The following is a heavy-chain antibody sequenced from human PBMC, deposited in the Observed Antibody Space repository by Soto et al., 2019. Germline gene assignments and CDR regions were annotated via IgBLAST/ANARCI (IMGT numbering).Heavy chain of an antibody. CDR2: ISSDGATI. V-gene: IGHV3-48*03. J-gene: IGHJ4*02. D-gene: IGHD2-21*01. CDR3: VRVGIVARPY. CDR1: GLTFSKFE. Sequence: EVQMVESGGGLVQPGGSLILSCEVSGLTFSKFEMTWFRQASGQGLEWVSSISSDGATIYYADSVKGRFTISRDNDKNLLYLQMNSLKGEDTATYYCVRVGIVARPYWGQGPPVTVSS.